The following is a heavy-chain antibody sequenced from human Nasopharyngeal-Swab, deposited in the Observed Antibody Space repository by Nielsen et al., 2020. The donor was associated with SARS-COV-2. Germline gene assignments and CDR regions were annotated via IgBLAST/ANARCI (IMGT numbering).Heavy chain of an antibody. CDR1: GGTFSSYA. CDR2: IIPILGIA. CDR3: ASRISSGSPNWYFDL. Sequence: SVKVSYKASGGTFSSYAISWVRQAPGQGLEWMGRIIPILGIANYAQKFQDRVTITADKSTSTAYMELSSLRSEDTAVYYCASRISSGSPNWYFDLWGRGTLVTVSS. V-gene: IGHV1-69*04. D-gene: IGHD3-10*01. J-gene: IGHJ2*01.